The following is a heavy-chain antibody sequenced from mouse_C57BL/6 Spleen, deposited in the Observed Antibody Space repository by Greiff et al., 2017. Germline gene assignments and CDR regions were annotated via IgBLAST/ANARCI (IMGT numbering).Heavy chain of an antibody. CDR2: INPSNGGT. D-gene: IGHD2-4*01. J-gene: IGHJ2*01. CDR3: ARWMGDYDGYFDY. CDR1: GYTFTSYW. V-gene: IGHV1-53*01. Sequence: QVQLQQPGTELVKPGASGYTFTSYWMHWVKQRPGQGLEWIGNINPSNGGTNYNEKFKSKATLTVDKSSSTAYMQLSSLTSEDSAVYDGARWMGDYDGYFDYWGQGTTLTVSS.